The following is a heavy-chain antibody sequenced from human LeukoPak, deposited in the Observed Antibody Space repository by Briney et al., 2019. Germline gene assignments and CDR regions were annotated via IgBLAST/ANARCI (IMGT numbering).Heavy chain of an antibody. J-gene: IGHJ4*02. CDR3: ARALDIVLMVYAPYYFDY. CDR2: IYYSGST. Sequence: SETLSLTCTVSGGSISSGDYYWSWIRQPPGKGLEWFGYIYYSGSTYYNPSLKSRVTISVDTSKNQFSLKLSSVTAADTAVYYCARALDIVLMVYAPYYFDYWGQGTLVTVSS. V-gene: IGHV4-30-4*08. CDR1: GGSISSGDYY. D-gene: IGHD2-8*01.